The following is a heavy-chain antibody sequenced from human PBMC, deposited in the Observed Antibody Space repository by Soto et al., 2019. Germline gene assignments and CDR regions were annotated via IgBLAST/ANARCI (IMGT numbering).Heavy chain of an antibody. CDR3: VRDVAGGARFARFDL. CDR1: GLSVTTSH. J-gene: IGHJ5*02. Sequence: GGSLRLSCAASGLSVTTSHISWVRQAPGKGLEWVSVIYSGASGTRYADSVKGRFIVSRDNSKNTVYLQMNSLRVEDTAIYYCVRDVAGGARFARFDLWGQGTVVTVSS. D-gene: IGHD2-21*01. V-gene: IGHV3-53*01. CDR2: IYSGASGT.